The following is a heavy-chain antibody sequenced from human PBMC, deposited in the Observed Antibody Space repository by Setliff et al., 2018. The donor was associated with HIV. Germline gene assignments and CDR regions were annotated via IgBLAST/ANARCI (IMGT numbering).Heavy chain of an antibody. V-gene: IGHV4-39*07. CDR2: IYYSGST. CDR1: SGSISSNSHY. Sequence: SETLSLTCTVSSGSISSNSHYWGWIRQPPGKGLEWIGSIYYSGSTYYNPSLKSRVTISVDTSKNQFSLKLSSVTAADTAVYYCARDGGLDANNAFDIWGQGTMVTVSS. D-gene: IGHD3-16*01. CDR3: ARDGGLDANNAFDI. J-gene: IGHJ3*02.